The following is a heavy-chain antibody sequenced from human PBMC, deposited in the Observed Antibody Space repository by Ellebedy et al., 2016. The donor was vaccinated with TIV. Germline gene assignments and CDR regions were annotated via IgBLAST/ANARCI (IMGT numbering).Heavy chain of an antibody. CDR2: IIPIFDMT. V-gene: IGHV1-69*10. Sequence: AASVKVSCKPSGGTFSNYAISWVRQAPGQGLEWMGGIIPIFDMTNYAQKFQDRVTITADKSTSTAYLELSSLTSDDTAVYYCAKRSPDPQGYYYYMDVWGKGTTVTVSS. D-gene: IGHD1-1*01. CDR1: GGTFSNYA. J-gene: IGHJ6*03. CDR3: AKRSPDPQGYYYYMDV.